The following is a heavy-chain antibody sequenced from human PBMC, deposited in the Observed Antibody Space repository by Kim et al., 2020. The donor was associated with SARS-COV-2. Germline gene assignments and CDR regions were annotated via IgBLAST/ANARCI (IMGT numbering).Heavy chain of an antibody. CDR2: INHSGST. V-gene: IGHV4-34*01. CDR3: ARVGGYCSSTSCYTGYYGMDV. CDR1: GGSFSGYY. D-gene: IGHD2-2*02. J-gene: IGHJ6*02. Sequence: SETLSLTCAVYGGSFSGYYWSWIRQPPGKGLEWIGEINHSGSTNYNPSLKSRVTISVDTSKNQFSLKLSSVTAADTAVYYCARVGGYCSSTSCYTGYYGMDVWGQGTTVTVSS.